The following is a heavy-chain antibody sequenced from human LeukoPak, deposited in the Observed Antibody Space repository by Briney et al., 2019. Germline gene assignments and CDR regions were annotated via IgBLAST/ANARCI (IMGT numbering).Heavy chain of an antibody. V-gene: IGHV1-2*02. CDR1: GSTFTNYY. Sequence: ASVKVSCKASGSTFTNYYMRWVRQAPGQGLEWMGWIDPNTGDTNYSQNIQGRATMTRDTSINTAYMEFTSLGSDDTAVYYCARGRTMDGSTPPFEIWGQGTMVTVSS. J-gene: IGHJ3*02. CDR2: IDPNTGDT. CDR3: ARGRTMDGSTPPFEI. D-gene: IGHD4/OR15-4a*01.